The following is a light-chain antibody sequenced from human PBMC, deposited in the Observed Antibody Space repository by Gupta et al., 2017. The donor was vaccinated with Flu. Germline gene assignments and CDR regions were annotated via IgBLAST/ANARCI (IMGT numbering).Light chain of an antibody. CDR3: QQYNNWPPFT. J-gene: IGKJ3*01. CDR2: GAS. V-gene: IGKV3-15*01. Sequence: ERATLSCRASQSVSSNLARYQQKPGQAPRLLLYGASTRATGIPARFSGSGSGTEFTLTISSLQSEDFAVYYCQQYNNWPPFTFGPGTKVDIK. CDR1: QSVSSN.